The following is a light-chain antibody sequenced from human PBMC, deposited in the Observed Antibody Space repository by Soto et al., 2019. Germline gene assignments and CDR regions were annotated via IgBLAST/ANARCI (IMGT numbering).Light chain of an antibody. J-gene: IGLJ1*01. CDR3: AAWDDSLNGYV. CDR1: SSNIGRNT. CDR2: ANN. V-gene: IGLV1-44*01. Sequence: QSVLTRPPSASGTPGQRVTISCSGSSSNIGRNTVNWYQQFPGTAPKLLIYANNQRPSGVPDRFSGSKSGTSASLAISGLQSEDEAEYYCAAWDDSLNGYVFGAVTKLTVL.